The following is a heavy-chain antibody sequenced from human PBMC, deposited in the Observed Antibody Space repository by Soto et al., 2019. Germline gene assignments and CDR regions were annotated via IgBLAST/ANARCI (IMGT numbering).Heavy chain of an antibody. Sequence: QVQLVQSGAEVKKPGASVTVSCKASGYTFTSYGISWVRQAPGQGPEWMGWISAYNGNTNYAQTLKGRVTMTTDTSTSTALMELRSLRSDDTGVDYCARDGTGFWSGCYTGGSDYYCGMDVWGQGTTVTVSS. CDR1: GYTFTSYG. CDR3: ARDGTGFWSGCYTGGSDYYCGMDV. V-gene: IGHV1-18*04. CDR2: ISAYNGNT. J-gene: IGHJ6*02. D-gene: IGHD3-3*01.